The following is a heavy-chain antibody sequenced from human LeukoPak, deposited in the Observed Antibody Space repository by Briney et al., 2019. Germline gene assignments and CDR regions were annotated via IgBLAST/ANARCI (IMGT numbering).Heavy chain of an antibody. Sequence: GGSLRLSCAASGFTFSDYYMNWIRQAPGKGLEWVSYISSSGNIIYYADSVQGRFTISRDNAKSSLYLQMNSLRAEDTAVYYCAREVVGAIHDAFDIWGQGTMVTVSS. CDR1: GFTFSDYY. J-gene: IGHJ3*02. CDR3: AREVVGAIHDAFDI. CDR2: ISSSGNII. V-gene: IGHV3-11*04. D-gene: IGHD1-26*01.